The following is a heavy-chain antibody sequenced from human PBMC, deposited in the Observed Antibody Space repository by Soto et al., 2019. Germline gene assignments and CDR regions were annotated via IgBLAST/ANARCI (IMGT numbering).Heavy chain of an antibody. Sequence: GGSLRLSCAASGFTFSSYGMHWVRQAPGKGLEWVAVISYDGSNKYYADSVKGRFTISRDNSKNTLYLQMNSLRAEDTAVYYCAKELELGSYYYYYYGMDVWGQGTTVTVSS. D-gene: IGHD1-7*01. V-gene: IGHV3-30*18. CDR3: AKELELGSYYYYYYGMDV. J-gene: IGHJ6*02. CDR1: GFTFSSYG. CDR2: ISYDGSNK.